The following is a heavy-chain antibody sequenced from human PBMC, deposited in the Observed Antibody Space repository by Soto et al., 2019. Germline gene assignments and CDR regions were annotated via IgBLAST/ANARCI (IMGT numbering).Heavy chain of an antibody. CDR2: ISSTSNTI. D-gene: IGHD2-15*01. V-gene: IGHV3-48*01. CDR3: ARDRGCSGGVCYRDLDY. CDR1: GFTLSTYT. Sequence: GGSLRLSCAASGFTLSTYTMSWVRQAPGKGLEWVSYISSTSNTIYYADSVKGRFTISRDNAKNSLYLHMNSLSAEDTAVYYCARDRGCSGGVCYRDLDYWGQGTLVTVSS. J-gene: IGHJ4*02.